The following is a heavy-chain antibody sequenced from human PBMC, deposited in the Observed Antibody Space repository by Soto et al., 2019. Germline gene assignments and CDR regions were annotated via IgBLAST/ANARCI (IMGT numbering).Heavy chain of an antibody. D-gene: IGHD3-3*01. CDR2: IYYSGST. J-gene: IGHJ6*03. CDR3: ARDLSGHWSGYYEYYYYMDV. CDR1: GGTISSYD. V-gene: IGHV4-59*01. Sequence: SETLSLTSTVSGGTISSYDWRWIRQPPGKGLEWIGYIYYSGSTNYNPSLKSRVTISVDTSKNQFSLKLRSVTAAGTAVYYCARDLSGHWSGYYEYYYYMDVWGKGTTVTGSS.